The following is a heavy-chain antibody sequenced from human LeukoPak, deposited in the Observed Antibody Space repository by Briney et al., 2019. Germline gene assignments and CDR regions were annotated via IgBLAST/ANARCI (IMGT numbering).Heavy chain of an antibody. J-gene: IGHJ4*02. CDR1: GFTFSSYA. V-gene: IGHV3-30*04. CDR3: ARGGNSSWDY. CDR2: ISYDGSNK. Sequence: HPGRSLRLSCAASGFTFSSYAMHWVRQAPGKGLEWVAVISYDGSNKYYADSVKGRFTISRDNAKNSLYLQMNSLRVEDTAVYYCARGGNSSWDYWGQGALVTVSS. D-gene: IGHD6-6*01.